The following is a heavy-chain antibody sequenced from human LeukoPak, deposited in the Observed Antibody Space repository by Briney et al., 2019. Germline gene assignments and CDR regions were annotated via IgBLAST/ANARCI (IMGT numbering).Heavy chain of an antibody. CDR1: GGSISSSNYY. V-gene: IGHV4-39*01. CDR2: IYSSGST. D-gene: IGHD3-9*01. J-gene: IGHJ4*02. CDR3: ARHTNVLRYFAWGFDY. Sequence: PSETLSLTCTVSGGSISSSNYYWGWIRQPPGKGLEWIGSIYSSGSTYYNPSLKSRVTISVDTSKNQFSLKLRSVTAADTAVYYCARHTNVLRYFAWGFDYWGQGTLVTVSS.